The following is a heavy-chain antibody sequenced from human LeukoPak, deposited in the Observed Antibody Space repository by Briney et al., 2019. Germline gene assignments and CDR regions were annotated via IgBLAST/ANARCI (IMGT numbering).Heavy chain of an antibody. CDR2: IYISGST. V-gene: IGHV4-4*07. Sequence: PSETLSLTCTVSGESFSSFYWSWVRQPAGKGLEWIGRIYISGSTNFNPSLKSRVTMSVDTSKNQFSLRLSSVTAADTAVYYCARDSRYDSSGYYYGDYYYYGMDVWGQGTTVTVSS. D-gene: IGHD3-22*01. CDR3: ARDSRYDSSGYYYGDYYYYGMDV. J-gene: IGHJ6*02. CDR1: GESFSSFY.